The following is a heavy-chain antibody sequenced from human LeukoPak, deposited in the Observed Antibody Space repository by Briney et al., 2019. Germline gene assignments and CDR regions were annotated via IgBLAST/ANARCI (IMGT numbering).Heavy chain of an antibody. Sequence: ASVKVSCKASGYTFTGYYMHWVRQAPGQGLEWMGWINPNSGGTNYAQKFQGRVTMTRDTSISTAYMELSRLRSDDTAVYYCARGELGDRSGFSFFDYWGQGTLVTVSS. CDR3: ARGELGDRSGFSFFDY. D-gene: IGHD3-22*01. V-gene: IGHV1-2*02. CDR2: INPNSGGT. CDR1: GYTFTGYY. J-gene: IGHJ4*02.